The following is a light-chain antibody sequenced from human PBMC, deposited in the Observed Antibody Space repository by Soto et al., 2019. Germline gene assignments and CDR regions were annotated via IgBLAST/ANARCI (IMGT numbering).Light chain of an antibody. V-gene: IGKV3-20*01. CDR3: QQYGSSPLST. CDR2: HAS. J-gene: IGKJ5*01. CDR1: QSVSPY. Sequence: TAWTQTPPTLSLSGGERDIRSCRASQSVSPYLALYQQKPGQAPRLLIHHASTRAAGIPARFSGSGSGTDFTLSISSLEHEDFAVYHCQQYGSSPLSTFGQGTRLEIK.